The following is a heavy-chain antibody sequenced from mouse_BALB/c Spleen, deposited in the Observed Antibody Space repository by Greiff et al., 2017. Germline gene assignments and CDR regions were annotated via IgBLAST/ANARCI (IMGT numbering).Heavy chain of an antibody. D-gene: IGHD2-10*02. CDR1: GYTFTSYY. CDR3: TRGYDYYAMDY. J-gene: IGHJ4*01. V-gene: IGHV1S81*02. Sequence: VQLQQSGAELVKPGASVKLSCKASGYTFTSYYMYWVKQRPGQGLEWIGEINPSNGGTNFNEKFKSKATLTVDKSSSTAYMQLSSLTSEDSAVYYCTRGYDYYAMDYWGQGTSVTGSS. CDR2: INPSNGGT.